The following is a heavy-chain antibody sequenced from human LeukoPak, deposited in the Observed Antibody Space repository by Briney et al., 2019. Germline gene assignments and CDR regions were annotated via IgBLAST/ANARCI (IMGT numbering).Heavy chain of an antibody. CDR1: GFTFSSSE. D-gene: IGHD5-24*01. V-gene: IGHV3-48*03. J-gene: IGHJ3*02. CDR3: ARGPMAGAFDI. Sequence: GGSLRLSCAASGFTFSSSEMKWVRQAPGKGLEWVSYISTSGSTMYYADSVKGRFTVSRGNAKNSLYLQMNSLRAEDTALYYCARGPMAGAFDIWGQGTMVTVSS. CDR2: ISTSGSTM.